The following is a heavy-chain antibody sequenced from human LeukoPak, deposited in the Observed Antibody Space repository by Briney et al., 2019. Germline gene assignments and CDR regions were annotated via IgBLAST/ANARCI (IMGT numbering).Heavy chain of an antibody. CDR1: GYTFSSYA. J-gene: IGHJ6*04. D-gene: IGHD3-10*01. V-gene: IGHV3-23*01. Sequence: VGSLRLSCEASGYTFSSYAMHWVRQAPGQGLEWVSVINTSGGSTNYADTLKGRFTMSRDTSTNTVYMQLSSLRTEDTAVYYCSRLSGSGSYHYYGMYVWGKGNTVTVSS. CDR3: SRLSGSGSYHYYGMYV. CDR2: INTSGGST.